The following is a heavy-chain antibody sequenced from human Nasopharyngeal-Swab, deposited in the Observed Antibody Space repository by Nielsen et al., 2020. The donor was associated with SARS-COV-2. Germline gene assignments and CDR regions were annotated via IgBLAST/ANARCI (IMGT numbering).Heavy chain of an antibody. J-gene: IGHJ6*02. CDR3: ARGGWQLSSLPMDV. D-gene: IGHD5-24*01. V-gene: IGHV4-4*02. Sequence: WIRQPPGKGLEWIAEVYHSGSTNYNPSLDSRLTISVDKSKNQFSLKLTSVTAADTAVYYCARGGWQLSSLPMDVWGQGTTVTASS. CDR2: VYHSGST.